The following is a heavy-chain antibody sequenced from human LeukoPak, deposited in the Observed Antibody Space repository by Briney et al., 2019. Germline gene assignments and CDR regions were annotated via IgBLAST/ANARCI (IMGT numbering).Heavy chain of an antibody. Sequence: GGSLRLSCAASGFTVSSNYMSWVRQAPGKGLEWVSVIYSGGSTYYADSVKGRFTISRDNSKNTLYLQMNSLRAEDTAVYYCARAVLHYYYDSSGREDYFDYWGQGTLVTVSS. J-gene: IGHJ4*02. CDR1: GFTVSSNY. D-gene: IGHD3-22*01. CDR2: IYSGGST. V-gene: IGHV3-66*01. CDR3: ARAVLHYYYDSSGREDYFDY.